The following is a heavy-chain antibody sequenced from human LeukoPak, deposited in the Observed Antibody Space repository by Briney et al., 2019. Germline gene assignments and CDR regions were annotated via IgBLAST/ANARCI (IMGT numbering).Heavy chain of an antibody. CDR3: ARDKYGSPGAFDI. CDR1: GFTFSSNS. D-gene: IGHD1-26*01. J-gene: IGHJ3*02. V-gene: IGHV3-48*04. CDR2: ISSSGSTI. Sequence: GGSLRLSCAASGFTFSSNSMNWIRQAPGKGLEWVSYISSSGSTIYYADSVKGRFTISRDNAKNSLYLQMNSLRAEDTAVYYCARDKYGSPGAFDIWGQGTMVTVSS.